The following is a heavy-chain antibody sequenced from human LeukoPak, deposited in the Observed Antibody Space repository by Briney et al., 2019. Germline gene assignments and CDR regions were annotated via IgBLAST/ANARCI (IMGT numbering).Heavy chain of an antibody. CDR1: GGSISSYY. CDR3: ARHFGDQEDAFDI. D-gene: IGHD2-21*02. J-gene: IGHJ3*02. Sequence: SETLSLTCTVSGGSISSYYWSWIRQPAGKGLEWIGYIYYSGSTNYNPSLKSRVTISVDTSKNQFSLKLSSVTAADTAVYYCARHFGDQEDAFDIWGQGTMVTVSS. CDR2: IYYSGST. V-gene: IGHV4-59*08.